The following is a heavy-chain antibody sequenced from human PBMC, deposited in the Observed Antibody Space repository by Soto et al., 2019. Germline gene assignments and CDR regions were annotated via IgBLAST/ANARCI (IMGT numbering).Heavy chain of an antibody. Sequence: QVQLQQSGPGLVKPSQTLSLTCAITGDSVSSNSAGWSWVRQSPSRGLEWLGRTYYRSKWYYEYAVSVRGRITINPDTSKNQSSLQLNSVTPEDPAVYFCARGEQYSGRIFDYWGQGTLVTVSS. CDR3: ARGEQYSGRIFDY. CDR2: TYYRSKWYY. CDR1: GDSVSSNSAG. D-gene: IGHD1-26*01. V-gene: IGHV6-1*01. J-gene: IGHJ4*01.